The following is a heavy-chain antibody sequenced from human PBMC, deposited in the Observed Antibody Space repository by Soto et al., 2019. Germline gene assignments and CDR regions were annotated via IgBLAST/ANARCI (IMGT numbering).Heavy chain of an antibody. CDR1: GYIFTTYG. Sequence: QVHLVQSGAEVKKPGASVKVSCKGSGYIFTTYGITWVRQAPGQGLEWMGWISAHNGNTNYAQKLQGRVTLTRDTSTSTAYMELRNLRSDDPAVYYCARGRYGDYWGQGALVTVSS. CDR2: ISAHNGNT. V-gene: IGHV1-18*01. CDR3: ARGRYGDY. J-gene: IGHJ4*02. D-gene: IGHD1-1*01.